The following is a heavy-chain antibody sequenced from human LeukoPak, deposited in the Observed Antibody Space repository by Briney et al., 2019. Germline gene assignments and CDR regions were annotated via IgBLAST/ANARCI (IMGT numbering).Heavy chain of an antibody. J-gene: IGHJ4*02. V-gene: IGHV3-48*01. CDR2: ISGSSSTI. CDR3: AKAVAGTDFDY. D-gene: IGHD6-19*01. Sequence: QPGGSLRLSCEASGFSLSSNSMNWVRQAPGKGLEWVSYISGSSSTIYYADSVKGRFTISRDNAKNSLYLQMNSLRAEDTAVYYCAKAVAGTDFDYWGQGTLVTVSS. CDR1: GFSLSSNS.